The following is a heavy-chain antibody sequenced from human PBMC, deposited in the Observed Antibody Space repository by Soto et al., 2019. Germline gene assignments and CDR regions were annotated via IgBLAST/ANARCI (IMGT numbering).Heavy chain of an antibody. CDR2: IHNSGAS. D-gene: IGHD5-12*01. CDR1: GASVSGYY. J-gene: IGHJ5*02. Sequence: QVQLQEPGPGLVKPSETLSLTCSVSGASVSGYYWSWIRQTPGKGLEWIGNIHNSGASKYNPSLKSRVTISLDTSKNEFSLKIASVTAADTGVYYCARGPQWLRSDNWFDPWGQGSLVTVSS. V-gene: IGHV4-59*02. CDR3: ARGPQWLRSDNWFDP.